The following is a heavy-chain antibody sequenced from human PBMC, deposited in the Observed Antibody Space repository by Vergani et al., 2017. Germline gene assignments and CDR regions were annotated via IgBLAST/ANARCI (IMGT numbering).Heavy chain of an antibody. D-gene: IGHD3-22*01. CDR3: AGGSGYYLPADDY. CDR1: GYTFTSYF. Sequence: QVQLVQSGAEVKKPGASVKVSCKASGYTFTSYFMHWVRQAPGQGLEWMGIINPSGGSTSHAQKFQGRVTMTRDTSTSTVYMELSSLRSEETAVYYCAGGSGYYLPADDYWGQGTLVTVSS. CDR2: INPSGGST. J-gene: IGHJ4*02. V-gene: IGHV1-46*01.